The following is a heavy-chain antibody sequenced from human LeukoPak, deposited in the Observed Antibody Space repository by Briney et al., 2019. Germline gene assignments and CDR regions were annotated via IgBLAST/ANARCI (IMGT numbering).Heavy chain of an antibody. J-gene: IGHJ4*02. Sequence: SETLSLTCAVYGGSFSGYYWSWIRQPPGKGLEWIGEINHSGSTNYNPSLKSRVTISVDTSKNQFSLKPSSVTAADTAVYYCARGHYSRIAAAGMASLNYFDYWGQGTLVTVSS. CDR3: ARGHYSRIAAAGMASLNYFDY. D-gene: IGHD6-13*01. CDR1: GGSFSGYY. V-gene: IGHV4-34*01. CDR2: INHSGST.